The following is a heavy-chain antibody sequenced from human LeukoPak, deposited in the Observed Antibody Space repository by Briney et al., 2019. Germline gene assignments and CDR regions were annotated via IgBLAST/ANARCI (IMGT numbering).Heavy chain of an antibody. J-gene: IGHJ6*03. CDR2: IYTSGST. CDR3: AREMVRGVIPYYYMDV. V-gene: IGHV4-4*07. D-gene: IGHD3-10*01. CDR1: GGSISNYY. Sequence: SETLSLTCTVSGGSISNYYWSWIRQPAGKGLEWIGRIYTSGSTNYNPSLKSRVTMSVDTSKNQFSLKLSSVTAADTAVYYCAREMVRGVIPYYYMDVWGKGTTVTISS.